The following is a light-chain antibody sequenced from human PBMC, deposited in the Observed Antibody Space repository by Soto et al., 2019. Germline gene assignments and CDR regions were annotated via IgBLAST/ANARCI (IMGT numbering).Light chain of an antibody. CDR3: QQYNSYWT. J-gene: IGKJ1*01. CDR2: DAS. CDR1: QIIRSW. Sequence: DIQMTQSPFTLSASVGDRVTITCRASQIIRSWLAWDHQKSGKSPKLLIYDASSLESGVPSRFSGSGSGKEFTLTISSLQHDDFATYYFQQYNSYWTFGQGTKVEIK. V-gene: IGKV1-5*01.